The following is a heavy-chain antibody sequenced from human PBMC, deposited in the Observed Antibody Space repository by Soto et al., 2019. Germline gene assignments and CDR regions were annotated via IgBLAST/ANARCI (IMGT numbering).Heavy chain of an antibody. CDR2: IKSKTDGGTT. D-gene: IGHD2-2*01. V-gene: IGHV3-15*01. CDR3: TTDLYCSSTSCYAEMFDY. J-gene: IGHJ4*02. Sequence: PGGSLRLSCAASGFTFSNARMSWVRQAPGKGLEWVGRIKSKTDGGTTDYAAPVKGRSTISRDDSKNTLYPQMNSLKTEDTAVYYCTTDLYCSSTSCYAEMFDYWGQGTLVTVSS. CDR1: GFTFSNAR.